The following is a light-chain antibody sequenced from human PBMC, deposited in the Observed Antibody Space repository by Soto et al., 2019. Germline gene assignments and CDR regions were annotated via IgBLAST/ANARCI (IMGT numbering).Light chain of an antibody. CDR2: ATS. J-gene: IGKJ5*01. CDR3: QQSFTTPS. V-gene: IGKV1-39*01. Sequence: DIQMTQSPSTLSASVGDRVTITCRASQSVRSWLAWHQQKPGKAPKLLIYATSNLQSGVPSRFSGRGFGTDFTLTISSLQPEDFATYYCQQSFTTPSFGQGTRLEI. CDR1: QSVRSW.